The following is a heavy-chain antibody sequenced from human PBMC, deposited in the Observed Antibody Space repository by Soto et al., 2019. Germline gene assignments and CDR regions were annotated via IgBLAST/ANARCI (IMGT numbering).Heavy chain of an antibody. V-gene: IGHV3-23*01. Sequence: PGGSLRLSCAVSGFTFRNYAMSWVRQAPGKGPEWVSAVSDSGGNSYYADSVKGRFTISRDNSKNTLYLQMTRLRAEDTAVYYCARYGYPGYYDSSGYPGAFDLWGQGTLVTVSS. CDR1: GFTFRNYA. CDR3: ARYGYPGYYDSSGYPGAFDL. CDR2: VSDSGGNS. D-gene: IGHD3-22*01. J-gene: IGHJ4*02.